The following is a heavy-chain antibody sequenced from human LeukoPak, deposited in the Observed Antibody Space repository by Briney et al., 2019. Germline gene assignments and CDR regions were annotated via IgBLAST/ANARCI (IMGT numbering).Heavy chain of an antibody. CDR1: GFTFSSYS. V-gene: IGHV3-21*01. D-gene: IGHD6-19*01. Sequence: GGSLRLSCAASGFTFSSYSMNWVRQAPGKGLEWVSSISSSSSYIYYADSVKGRFTISRDNAKNSLYLQMNSLRAEDTAVYYCARTHRSSGRDLTGAFVIWGQGTMVTVSS. J-gene: IGHJ3*02. CDR3: ARTHRSSGRDLTGAFVI. CDR2: ISSSSSYI.